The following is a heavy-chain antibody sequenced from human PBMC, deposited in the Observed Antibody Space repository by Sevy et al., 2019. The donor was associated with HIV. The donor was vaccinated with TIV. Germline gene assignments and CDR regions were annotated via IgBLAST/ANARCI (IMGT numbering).Heavy chain of an antibody. CDR1: GGSISSGNYY. Sequence: SETLSLTCTVSGGSISSGNYYWSWIRQPAGKRLEWIGRFYTSGGTNYNPSLKSRVTISVDTSKNQFSLKLSSVTAADTAVYYCARESGDCSSTSCYEGVFDYWGQRTLVTVSS. CDR2: FYTSGGT. V-gene: IGHV4-61*02. CDR3: ARESGDCSSTSCYEGVFDY. J-gene: IGHJ4*02. D-gene: IGHD2-2*01.